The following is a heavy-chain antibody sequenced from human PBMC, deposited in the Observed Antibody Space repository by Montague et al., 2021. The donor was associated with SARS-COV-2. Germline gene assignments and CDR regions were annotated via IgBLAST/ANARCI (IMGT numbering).Heavy chain of an antibody. J-gene: IGHJ4*02. CDR1: GFTFDDYA. CDR2: ISWNSGSI. CDR3: AKDIDGHSSTFDY. V-gene: IGHV3-9*01. D-gene: IGHD6-13*01. Sequence: SLRLSCAASGFTFDDYAMHWVRQAPGKGLEWVSGISWNSGSIGCADSVKGRFTISRDNAKNSLYLQMNSLRAEDTALYYCAKDIDGHSSTFDYWGQGTLVTVSS.